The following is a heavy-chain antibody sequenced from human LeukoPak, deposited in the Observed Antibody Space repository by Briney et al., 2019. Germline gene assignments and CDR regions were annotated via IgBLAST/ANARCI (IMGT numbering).Heavy chain of an antibody. Sequence: GGSLRLSCAASVFTFNIFWMSWVRQAPGKGLEWVANIKEDGSEKNYVDSVKGRFTISRDNAKNSLYLKMNSLRAEDTAVYYCAKYFRADSGNYYRSFDYWGQGTLVTVSS. V-gene: IGHV3-7*05. J-gene: IGHJ4*02. D-gene: IGHD1-26*01. CDR1: VFTFNIFW. CDR3: AKYFRADSGNYYRSFDY. CDR2: IKEDGSEK.